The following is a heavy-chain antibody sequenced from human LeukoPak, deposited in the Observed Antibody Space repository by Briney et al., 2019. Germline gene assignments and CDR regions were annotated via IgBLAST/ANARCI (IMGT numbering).Heavy chain of an antibody. V-gene: IGHV4-59*01. Sequence: SETLSLTCTVSGGSISSYYWSWIRQPPGKGLEWIGCIYYSGSTNYNPSLKSRVTISVDTSKNQFSLKLSSVAAADTAVYYCARTIPPYAFDIWGQGTMVTVSS. CDR1: GGSISSYY. CDR3: ARTIPPYAFDI. J-gene: IGHJ3*02. D-gene: IGHD2-21*01. CDR2: IYYSGST.